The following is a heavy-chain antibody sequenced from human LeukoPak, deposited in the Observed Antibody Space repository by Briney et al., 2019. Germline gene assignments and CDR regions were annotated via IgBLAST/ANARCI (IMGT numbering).Heavy chain of an antibody. CDR3: TTDPQAAPPPIYYGMDV. CDR2: ISGGGGST. D-gene: IGHD6-13*01. J-gene: IGHJ6*02. Sequence: GGSLRLSCAASGFTFSSYAMSWVRQAPGKGLEWVSAISGGGGSTYYADSVKGRFTISRDNSKNTLYLQMNSLRAEDTAVYYCTTDPQAAPPPIYYGMDVWGQGTTVTVSS. V-gene: IGHV3-23*01. CDR1: GFTFSSYA.